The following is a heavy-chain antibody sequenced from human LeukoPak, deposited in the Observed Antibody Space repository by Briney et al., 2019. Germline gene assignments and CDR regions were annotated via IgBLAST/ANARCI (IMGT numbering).Heavy chain of an antibody. J-gene: IGHJ5*02. CDR1: GFTFSSYS. CDR2: ISSSSYI. D-gene: IGHD2-2*02. V-gene: IGHV3-21*01. CDR3: ARSIVVVPAAILDWFDP. Sequence: GGSLRLSCAASGFTFSSYSMNWVRQAPGKGLEWASSISSSSYIYYADSVKGRFTISRDNAKNSLYLQMNSLRAEDTAVYYCARSIVVVPAAILDWFDPWGQGTLVTVSS.